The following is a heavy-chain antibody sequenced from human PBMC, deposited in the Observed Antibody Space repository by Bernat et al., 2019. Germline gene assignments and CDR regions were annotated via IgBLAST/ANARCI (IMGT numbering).Heavy chain of an antibody. J-gene: IGHJ6*02. Sequence: EVQLVESGGGLVKPGGSLRLSCAASGFTFSSYGMNWVRQAPGKGLEWVSAIRSDGSNKYYADSVKGRFTISRDNAKNSLYLQMNSLRAEETAVYYCARGLGTGYCSSISCYYYGMDVWGQGTTVTVSS. CDR2: IRSDGSNK. V-gene: IGHV3-21*01. CDR3: ARGLGTGYCSSISCYYYGMDV. CDR1: GFTFSSYG. D-gene: IGHD2-2*03.